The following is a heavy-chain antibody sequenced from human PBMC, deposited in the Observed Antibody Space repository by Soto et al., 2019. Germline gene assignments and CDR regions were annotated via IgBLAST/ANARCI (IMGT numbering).Heavy chain of an antibody. D-gene: IGHD2-15*01. CDR3: ARFGDLGYCSGGSCYERGPLDY. CDR2: IYYSGST. V-gene: IGHV4-39*01. Sequence: SETLSLTCTVSGGSISSSSYYWGWIRQPPGKGLEWIGSIYYSGSTYYNPSLKSRVTISVDTSKNQFSLKLSSVTAADTAVYYCARFGDLGYCSGGSCYERGPLDYWGQGTLVTVSS. J-gene: IGHJ4*02. CDR1: GGSISSSSYY.